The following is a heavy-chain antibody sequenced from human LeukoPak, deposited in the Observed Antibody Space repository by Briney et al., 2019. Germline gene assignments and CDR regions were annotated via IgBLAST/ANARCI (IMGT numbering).Heavy chain of an antibody. CDR1: GFTFSSYA. CDR3: AKDLQGSSWYSPDQ. D-gene: IGHD6-13*01. V-gene: IGHV3-23*01. J-gene: IGHJ4*02. CDR2: ISGNGGST. Sequence: GGSLRLSCAASGFTFSSYAMSWVRQAPGKGLEWVSAISGNGGSTYYADSVKGRFTISRDNSKNTLYLQMNSLRAEDTAIYYCAKDLQGSSWYSPDQWGQGTLVTVSS.